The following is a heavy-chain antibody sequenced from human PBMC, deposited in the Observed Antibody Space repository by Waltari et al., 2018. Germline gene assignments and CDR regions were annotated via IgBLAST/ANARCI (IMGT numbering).Heavy chain of an antibody. Sequence: EVRLVETGGGLIQPGGSLRLSCVASGFSVRNNYMTWVRQAPGKGLEWVSLIFSGGATYYAESLKGRFTMSRDNSKNTVYLYMNSLRVEDTAVYYCARGYGDYGFDYWGQGTLVTVSA. CDR2: IFSGGAT. CDR3: ARGYGDYGFDY. D-gene: IGHD5-12*01. V-gene: IGHV3-53*02. J-gene: IGHJ4*02. CDR1: GFSVRNNY.